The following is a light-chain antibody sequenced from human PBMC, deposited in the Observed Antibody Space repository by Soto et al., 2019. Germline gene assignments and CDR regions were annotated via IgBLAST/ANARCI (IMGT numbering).Light chain of an antibody. Sequence: EIVLTQSPGTLSLSPGERATLSCRASQSVSSSYLAWYQQKPGQAPRLLIYSASLKPAGIPDRFSGSGSGTDFTLTISRLEPEDFAVYYCQQYGSSPAFGQGTKVDIK. CDR3: QQYGSSPA. CDR1: QSVSSSY. J-gene: IGKJ1*01. V-gene: IGKV3-20*01. CDR2: SAS.